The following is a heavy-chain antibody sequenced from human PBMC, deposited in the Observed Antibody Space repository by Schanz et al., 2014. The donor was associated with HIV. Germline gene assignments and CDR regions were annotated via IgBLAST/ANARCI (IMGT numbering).Heavy chain of an antibody. CDR1: GFIFSSYG. V-gene: IGHV3-23*01. CDR3: ANEEVPNDY. Sequence: EVQLLESGGGLVQPGGSLRLSCGASGFIFSSYGMSWVRQAPRKGLEWVSAISGSGVNTYYADSVKGRFTISRDNSKNTLYLQMNSLRVEDTAVYYCANEEVPNDYWGQGTLVTVSS. J-gene: IGHJ4*02. CDR2: ISGSGVNT.